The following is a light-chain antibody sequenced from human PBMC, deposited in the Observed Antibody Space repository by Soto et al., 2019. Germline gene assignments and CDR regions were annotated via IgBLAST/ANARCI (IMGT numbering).Light chain of an antibody. CDR1: QDIAAY. Sequence: DIQVTQSPSSVSASVGDRVTITCRASQDIAAYLAWYQHNPGRAPELLIHAASSLQSGVPSRFSGSGSGTDFTLTINSLQPEDFATYYCQQAYSFPITFGQGTRVEIK. CDR2: AAS. J-gene: IGKJ5*01. CDR3: QQAYSFPIT. V-gene: IGKV1D-12*01.